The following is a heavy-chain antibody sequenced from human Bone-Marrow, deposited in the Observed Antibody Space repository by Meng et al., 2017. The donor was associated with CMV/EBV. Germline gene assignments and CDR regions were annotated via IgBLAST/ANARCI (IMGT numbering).Heavy chain of an antibody. D-gene: IGHD5-18*01. Sequence: GESLKISCAASGFTVSSDYMSWVRQAPGKGLEWVSVIYSGGSTYYADSVKGRFTISRDNSKNTLYLQMNSLRAEDTAVYYCARGYSYGYDYYYYNGMDVWGQGTTVTVSS. CDR3: ARGYSYGYDYYYYNGMDV. CDR1: GFTVSSDY. J-gene: IGHJ6*02. V-gene: IGHV3-66*02. CDR2: IYSGGST.